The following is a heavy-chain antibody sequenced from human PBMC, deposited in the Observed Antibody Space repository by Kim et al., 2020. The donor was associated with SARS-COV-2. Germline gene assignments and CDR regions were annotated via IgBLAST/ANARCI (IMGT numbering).Heavy chain of an antibody. CDR3: ARFCPGAIPHGSRFDK. J-gene: IGHJ4*01. V-gene: IGHV2-70*01. CDR1: GISVTSSEMC. CDR2: LQSDYGT. Sequence: SGPALVKPTQTLTLTCTLSGISVTSSEMCVSWIRQPPGKALEWLALLQSDYGTYYSPSLETRLTMSKDTSKNEVVLTMTNMNPVDTGTYYCARFCPGAIPHGSRFDKWGHGILVTVSS.